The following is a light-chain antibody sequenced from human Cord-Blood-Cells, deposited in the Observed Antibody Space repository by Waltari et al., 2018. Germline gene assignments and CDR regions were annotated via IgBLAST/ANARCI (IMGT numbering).Light chain of an antibody. CDR1: QSVSSY. J-gene: IGKJ4*01. V-gene: IGKV3-11*01. Sequence: EIVLTQSPPTLSLSPGERTTLSCRASQSVSSYLAWYQQKPGQAPRLLIYDASNRATGIPARFSGSGSGTDFTLTICSLEPEDFAVYYCQKRSNWPLTSGGGTKVEIK. CDR3: QKRSNWPLT. CDR2: DAS.